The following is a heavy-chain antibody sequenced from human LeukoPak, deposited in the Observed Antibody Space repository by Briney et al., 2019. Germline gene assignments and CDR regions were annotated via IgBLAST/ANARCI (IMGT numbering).Heavy chain of an antibody. CDR1: GYTFTSYG. J-gene: IGHJ6*03. CDR3: ARDLYYDFWSGYYWYYYYYMDV. V-gene: IGHV1-18*01. Sequence: ASVKVSCKASGYTFTSYGISWVRQAPGQGLEGMGWISAYNGNTNYAQKLQGRVTMTTDTSTSTAYMELRSLRSDDTALYYCARDLYYDFWSGYYWYYYYYMDVWGKGTTVTVSS. CDR2: ISAYNGNT. D-gene: IGHD3-3*01.